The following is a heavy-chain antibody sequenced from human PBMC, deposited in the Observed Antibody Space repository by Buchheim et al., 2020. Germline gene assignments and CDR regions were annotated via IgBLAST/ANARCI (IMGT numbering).Heavy chain of an antibody. J-gene: IGHJ6*03. V-gene: IGHV3-74*01. CDR3: ARDVKTGSSSAV. CDR2: TNTDGTYT. CDR1: GFSFSSCW. Sequence: EVQLVESGGGLVQPGGSLRLSCAASGFSFSSCWMHWVRQPPGKGLLWVSRTNTDGTYTSYADSVKGRFTISRDNARNMVYLEMNSRRAEDTAVYYCARDVKTGSSSAVWGKGTT. D-gene: IGHD6-6*01.